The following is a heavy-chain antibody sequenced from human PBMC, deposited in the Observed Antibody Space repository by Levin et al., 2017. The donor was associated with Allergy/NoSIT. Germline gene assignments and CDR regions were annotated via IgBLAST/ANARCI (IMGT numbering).Heavy chain of an antibody. D-gene: IGHD2-15*01. J-gene: IGHJ4*02. CDR1: GFTFSNAW. CDR3: TTGPSWYCSGGSCYPFDY. Sequence: SCAASGFTFSNAWMSWVRQAPGKGLEWVGRIKSKTDGGTTDYAAPVKGRFTIPRDDSKNTLYLQMNSLKTEDTAVYYCTTGPSWYCSGGSCYPFDYWGQGTLVTVSS. V-gene: IGHV3-15*01. CDR2: IKSKTDGGTT.